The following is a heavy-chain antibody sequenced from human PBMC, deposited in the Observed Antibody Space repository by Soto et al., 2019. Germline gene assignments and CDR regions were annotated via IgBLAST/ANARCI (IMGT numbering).Heavy chain of an antibody. J-gene: IGHJ6*02. Sequence: PSETLSLTCTVSGGSISSGGYYWYWIRQHPGKGLEWIGYIYYSGTTYYNPSLKSRVTISVDTSKNQFSLKLSSVTAADTAVYYCATMGGYYDSSGYWLNYYYYGMDVWGQGTTVTVSS. CDR2: IYYSGTT. CDR1: GGSISSGGYY. CDR3: ATMGGYYDSSGYWLNYYYYGMDV. D-gene: IGHD3-22*01. V-gene: IGHV4-31*03.